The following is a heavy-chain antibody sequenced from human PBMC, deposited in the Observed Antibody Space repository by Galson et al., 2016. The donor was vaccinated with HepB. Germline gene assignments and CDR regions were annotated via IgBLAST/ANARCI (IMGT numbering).Heavy chain of an antibody. J-gene: IGHJ3*01. V-gene: IGHV3-21*01. CDR1: GFTFSTYT. D-gene: IGHD3-10*01. Sequence: SLRLSCAASGFTFSTYTMNWVRQAPGKGLEWVSSISSTESYIYYADSVKGRFTISRDNAENSLYLHMNSLRADDTAVYYCARSLTGDAFDFWGQGTMVTVSS. CDR2: ISSTESYI. CDR3: ARSLTGDAFDF.